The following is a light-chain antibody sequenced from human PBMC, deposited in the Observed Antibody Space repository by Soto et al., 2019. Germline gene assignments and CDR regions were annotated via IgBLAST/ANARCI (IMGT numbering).Light chain of an antibody. CDR3: GSYTAFRTPV. CDR1: SSDIGGYNF. J-gene: IGLJ1*01. V-gene: IGLV2-14*03. CDR2: DVS. Sequence: QSALTQPASVSGSPGQSITISCTGTSSDIGGYNFVSWYQQHPDKSPKLIIYDVSNRPSGVSNRFSGSKSGNTASLTISGLQAVFEAVYYCGSYTAFRTPVFVTATKVTVL.